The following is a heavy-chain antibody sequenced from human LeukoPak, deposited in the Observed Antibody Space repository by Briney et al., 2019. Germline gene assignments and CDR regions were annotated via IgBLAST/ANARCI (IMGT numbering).Heavy chain of an antibody. D-gene: IGHD3-22*01. V-gene: IGHV3-66*02. CDR3: ARTGYYYDSSGYYYLDY. CDR1: GFTDSSNY. CDR2: IYSGGST. J-gene: IGHJ4*02. Sequence: PRGSLRLSCAASGFTDSSNYMSWVRQAPGKGLGWVSVIYSGGSTYYADSVKGRFTISRDNSKHTLYLQMNSLRAEDTAVYYCARTGYYYDSSGYYYLDYWGQGTLVTVSS.